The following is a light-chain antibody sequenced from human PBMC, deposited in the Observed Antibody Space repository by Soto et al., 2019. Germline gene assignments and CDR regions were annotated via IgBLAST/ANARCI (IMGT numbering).Light chain of an antibody. V-gene: IGLV2-14*03. CDR3: SSYISSSTPYV. Sequence: QSALTQPASVSGSPGQSITISCTGTSSDVGGYNYVSWYQQHPGKAPKLMIYEVSNRPSGVSNRFSGSKSANTASLTISGLQAEDEADYYCSSYISSSTPYVFGTGTKLTVL. J-gene: IGLJ1*01. CDR1: SSDVGGYNY. CDR2: EVS.